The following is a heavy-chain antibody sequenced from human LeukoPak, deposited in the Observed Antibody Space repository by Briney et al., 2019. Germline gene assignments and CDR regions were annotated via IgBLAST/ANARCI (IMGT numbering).Heavy chain of an antibody. D-gene: IGHD3-22*01. J-gene: IGHJ4*02. V-gene: IGHV4-38-2*02. CDR3: AREVVVIQYYFDY. Sequence: KPSETLSLTCAVSGYSISSGYYWGWTRQPPGKGLEWIGSIYHSGSTYYNPSLKSRVTISVDTSKNQFSLKLSSVTAADTAVYYCAREVVVIQYYFDYWGQGTLVTVSS. CDR1: GYSISSGYY. CDR2: IYHSGST.